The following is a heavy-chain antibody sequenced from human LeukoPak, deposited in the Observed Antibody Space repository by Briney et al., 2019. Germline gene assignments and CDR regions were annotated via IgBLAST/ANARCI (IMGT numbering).Heavy chain of an antibody. Sequence: SGPTLAKPTQTLTLTCTFSGFSLTNSGVGVGWIRQPPGKALEWLALIYWNDDKRYSPSLRSRLTITKDTSKNQVVLTMTNMDPVDTATYYCAHGAAMLNFDFWGRGTLVTVSS. CDR1: GFSLTNSGVG. CDR3: AHGAAMLNFDF. D-gene: IGHD2-2*01. J-gene: IGHJ4*02. CDR2: IYWNDDK. V-gene: IGHV2-5*01.